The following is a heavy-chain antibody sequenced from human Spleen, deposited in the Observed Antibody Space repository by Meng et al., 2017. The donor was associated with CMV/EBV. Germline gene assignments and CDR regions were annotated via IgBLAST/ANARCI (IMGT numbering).Heavy chain of an antibody. CDR3: ARGQQWLGGEYYFDY. J-gene: IGHJ4*02. CDR1: GGSISSYY. D-gene: IGHD6-19*01. Sequence: QVHREALGPGLVSPSEPLSLTCTCSGGSISSYYWSWIRRPAGKGLEWIGRIYTSGSTNYNPSLKSRVTMSVDTSKNQFSLKLSSVTAADTAVYYCARGQQWLGGEYYFDYWGQGTLVTVSS. V-gene: IGHV4-4*07. CDR2: IYTSGST.